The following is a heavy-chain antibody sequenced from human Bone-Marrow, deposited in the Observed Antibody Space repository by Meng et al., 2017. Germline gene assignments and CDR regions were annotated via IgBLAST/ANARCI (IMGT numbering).Heavy chain of an antibody. Sequence: GGSLRLSCTASGFTFGDYAMSWFRQAPGKGLEWVGFIRSKAYGGTTEYAASVKGRFTISRDDSKSIAYLQMNSLKTEDTAVYYCTRVDYYDSSGYYHSAEYFQHWGQGTLVT. V-gene: IGHV3-49*03. CDR1: GFTFGDYA. CDR3: TRVDYYDSSGYYHSAEYFQH. J-gene: IGHJ1*01. D-gene: IGHD3-22*01. CDR2: IRSKAYGGTT.